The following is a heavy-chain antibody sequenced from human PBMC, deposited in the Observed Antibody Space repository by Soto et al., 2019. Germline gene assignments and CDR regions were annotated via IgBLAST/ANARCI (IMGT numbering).Heavy chain of an antibody. CDR2: ISYDGSNK. J-gene: IGHJ4*02. D-gene: IGHD6-19*01. CDR3: AKAYSGGWYAPEY. Sequence: GGSLRLSCAASGFTFSSYGMHWVRQAPGKGLEWVAVISYDGSNKYYADSVKGRFTISRDNSKNTLYLQMNSLRAEDTALYYCAKAYSGGWYAPEYWGQGTLVTVSS. V-gene: IGHV3-30*18. CDR1: GFTFSSYG.